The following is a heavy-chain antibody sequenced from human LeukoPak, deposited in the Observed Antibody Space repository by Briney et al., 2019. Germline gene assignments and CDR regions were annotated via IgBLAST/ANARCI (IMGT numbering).Heavy chain of an antibody. CDR3: ARAGDSGSYLFFDY. CDR2: ISSSSTYI. Sequence: PGESLRLSCAASGFTFSTYTIGWVRQAPGKGLEWVASISSSSTYIYYADSVKGRFTISRDNAKNSLYLQMNILRAEDTAVYYCARAGDSGSYLFFDYWGQGTLVTVSS. CDR1: GFTFSTYT. D-gene: IGHD1-26*01. V-gene: IGHV3-21*01. J-gene: IGHJ4*02.